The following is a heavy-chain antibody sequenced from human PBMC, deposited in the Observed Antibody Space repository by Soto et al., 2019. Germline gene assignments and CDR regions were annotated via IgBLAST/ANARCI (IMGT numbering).Heavy chain of an antibody. J-gene: IGHJ1*01. V-gene: IGHV3-23*01. Sequence: GGSLRLSCAASGFTFSSYAMSWVRQAPGKGLEWVSAISGSGGSTYYADSVKGRFTISRDNSKNTLYLQMNSLIAEDTAVYYCAKSSGYDFWSGYYQSAEYFQHWGQGTLVTVSS. CDR1: GFTFSSYA. D-gene: IGHD3-3*01. CDR2: ISGSGGST. CDR3: AKSSGYDFWSGYYQSAEYFQH.